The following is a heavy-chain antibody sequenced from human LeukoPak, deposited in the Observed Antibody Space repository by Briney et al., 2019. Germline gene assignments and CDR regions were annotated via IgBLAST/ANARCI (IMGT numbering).Heavy chain of an antibody. CDR1: GFTFSSYA. Sequence: GGSLRLSCSAPGFTFSSYAMHWVRQAPGKGLEYVSAISSNGGSTYYADSVKGRFTISRDNSKNTLYLQMSSLRAEDTAVYYCVKGRITMVQGVFDYWGQGTLVTVSS. V-gene: IGHV3-64D*09. J-gene: IGHJ4*02. CDR2: ISSNGGST. CDR3: VKGRITMVQGVFDY. D-gene: IGHD3-10*01.